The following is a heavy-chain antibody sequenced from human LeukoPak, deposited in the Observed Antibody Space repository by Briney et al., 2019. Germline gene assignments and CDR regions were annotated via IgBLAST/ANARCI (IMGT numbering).Heavy chain of an antibody. Sequence: SETLSLTCTVSGGSISTYYWNWIRQPPGRGLEWIGYIYHSGSTNYNPSLQSRVTISVDTSKNQFSLNLNSVTAADTAVYYCARGGAARLHFQNWGQGTLVTVSS. V-gene: IGHV4-59*01. D-gene: IGHD6-6*01. CDR3: ARGGAARLHFQN. J-gene: IGHJ1*01. CDR2: IYHSGST. CDR1: GGSISTYY.